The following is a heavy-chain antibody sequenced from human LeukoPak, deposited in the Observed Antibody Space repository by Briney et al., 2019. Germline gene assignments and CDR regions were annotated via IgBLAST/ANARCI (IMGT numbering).Heavy chain of an antibody. CDR3: AKHYGSGTYYNYLDY. J-gene: IGHJ4*02. CDR1: GFTFSNYA. D-gene: IGHD3-10*01. V-gene: IGHV3-23*01. CDR2: ISSNGGGT. Sequence: GGSLILSCGASGFTFSNYAMSWVRRAPGKGLEWVSAISSNGGGTFYADSVKGQFTISRDNSQNTLYLQMNSLRAEDTAIYYCAKHYGSGTYYNYLDYWGQGTLVTVSS.